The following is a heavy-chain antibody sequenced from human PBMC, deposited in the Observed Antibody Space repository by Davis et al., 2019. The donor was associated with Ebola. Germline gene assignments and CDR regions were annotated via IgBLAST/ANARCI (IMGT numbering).Heavy chain of an antibody. V-gene: IGHV3-23*01. Sequence: GESLKISCAASGFTFSIYAMMWVRQAPGMGLEWVSFIGANGGSTYYADFVRGRFTISRDNSKNTLFLHMDSLRADDTAVYYCAKQYCSGGSCYPNWFDPWGQGTLVTVSS. CDR1: GFTFSIYA. J-gene: IGHJ5*02. CDR3: AKQYCSGGSCYPNWFDP. D-gene: IGHD2-15*01. CDR2: IGANGGST.